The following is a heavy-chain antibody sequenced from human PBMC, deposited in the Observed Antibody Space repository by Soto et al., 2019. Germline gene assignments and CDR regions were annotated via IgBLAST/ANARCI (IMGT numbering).Heavy chain of an antibody. J-gene: IGHJ3*02. D-gene: IGHD3-22*01. CDR1: GYTFTRYG. Sequence: ASVKVSCKASGYTFTRYGISWVRQAPGQGLEWMGWISAYNGNTNYAQKLQGRVIMTTDTSTSTAYMELRSLRSDDTAVYYCARDIAYYDSSEDAFHIWGQGTMVTVSS. CDR3: ARDIAYYDSSEDAFHI. V-gene: IGHV1-18*01. CDR2: ISAYNGNT.